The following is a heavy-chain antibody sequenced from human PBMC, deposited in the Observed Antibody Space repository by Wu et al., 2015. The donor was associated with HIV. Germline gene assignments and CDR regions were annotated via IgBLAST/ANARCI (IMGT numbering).Heavy chain of an antibody. Sequence: QVQLVQSGAEVAKPGASVRVSCQTSGYTFTAHYIHWVRQAPEQGLEWMGWIRPDSGATNYAEKFEDRVTMTRDTSISTAYMELSRLRSDDTAVYYCARDRNGDYPDYWGQGTLVTVSS. CDR2: IRPDSGAT. CDR1: GYTFTAHY. J-gene: IGHJ4*02. V-gene: IGHV1-2*02. CDR3: ARDRNGDYPDY. D-gene: IGHD4-17*01.